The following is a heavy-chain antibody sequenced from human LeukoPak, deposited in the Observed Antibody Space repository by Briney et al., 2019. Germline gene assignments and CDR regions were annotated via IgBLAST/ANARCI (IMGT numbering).Heavy chain of an antibody. D-gene: IGHD3-10*01. CDR1: GHTFTSYD. CDR2: MNPNSGNT. V-gene: IGHV1-8*01. Sequence: GASVKVSCKASGHTFTSYDINWVRQATGQGLEWMGWMNPNSGNTGYAQKFQGRVTMTRNTSISTAYMELSSLRSEDTAVYYCARSGDPWFGELLRRGFDPWGQGTLVTVSS. J-gene: IGHJ5*02. CDR3: ARSGDPWFGELLRRGFDP.